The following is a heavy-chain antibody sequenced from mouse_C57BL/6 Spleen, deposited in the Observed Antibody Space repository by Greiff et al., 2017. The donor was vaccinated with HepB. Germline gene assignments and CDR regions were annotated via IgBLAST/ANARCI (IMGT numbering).Heavy chain of an antibody. J-gene: IGHJ4*01. CDR3: ARSGDYYGSSYHYYAMDY. D-gene: IGHD1-1*01. CDR1: GYTFTSYT. V-gene: IGHV1-4*01. CDR2: INPSSGYT. Sequence: VQLQQSGAELARPGASVKMSCKASGYTFTSYTMHWVKQRPGQGLEWIGYINPSSGYTKYNQKFKDKATLTADKSSSTAYMQLSSLTSEDSAVYYCARSGDYYGSSYHYYAMDYWGQGTSVTVSS.